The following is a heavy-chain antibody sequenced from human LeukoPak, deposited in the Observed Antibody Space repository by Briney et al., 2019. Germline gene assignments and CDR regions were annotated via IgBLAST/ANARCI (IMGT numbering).Heavy chain of an antibody. CDR2: IYPCDSDI. Sequence: GESLKISCKGSGYSFTSYWIGWVRQMPGKCLEGMGIIYPCDSDIRYSPSFQGQVTISADKSISTAYLQWSSLKASDTAMYYCARLRGLRYFDWSFDYWGQGTLVTVSS. CDR1: GYSFTSYW. D-gene: IGHD3-9*01. J-gene: IGHJ4*02. CDR3: ARLRGLRYFDWSFDY. V-gene: IGHV5-51*01.